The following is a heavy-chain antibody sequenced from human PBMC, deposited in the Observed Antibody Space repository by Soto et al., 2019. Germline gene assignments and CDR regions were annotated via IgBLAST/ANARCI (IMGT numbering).Heavy chain of an antibody. CDR3: VKDRTTIVRGVFMMQY. D-gene: IGHD3-10*01. CDR1: GYTFTDYA. J-gene: IGHJ4*02. CDR2: INAGNGNT. V-gene: IGHV1-3*01. Sequence: QIQLVQSGTEVKKPGASVKLSCKASGYTFTDYALHWVRQAPGQSLEWMGWINAGNGNTKYSQKVQGRVTITRDTSAATGYMELSSRKSEDTAIYDCVKDRTTIVRGVFMMQYWGQGTWVTVSS.